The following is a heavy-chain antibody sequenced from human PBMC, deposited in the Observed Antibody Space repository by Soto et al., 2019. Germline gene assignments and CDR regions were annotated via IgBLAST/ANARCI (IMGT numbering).Heavy chain of an antibody. J-gene: IGHJ3*02. CDR3: ASQTPQALPDYYDSSGYFAGDAFDI. D-gene: IGHD3-22*01. CDR2: ISSSSSTI. CDR1: GFTFSSYS. V-gene: IGHV3-48*02. Sequence: GGSLRLSCAASGFTFSSYSMNWFRQAPGKGLEWVSYISSSSSTIYYADSVKGRFTISRDNAKNSLYLQMNSLRDEDTAVYYCASQTPQALPDYYDSSGYFAGDAFDIWGQGTMVTVSS.